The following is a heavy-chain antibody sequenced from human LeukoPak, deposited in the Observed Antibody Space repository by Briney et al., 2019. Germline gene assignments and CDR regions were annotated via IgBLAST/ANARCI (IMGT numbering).Heavy chain of an antibody. Sequence: GGSLRLSCAASGFTFSSYEMNWVRQAPGKGLEWVSYISSSGSTIYYADSVKGRFTISRDNAKNSLYLQMNSLRAEDTAVYYCARDESSTWLKAFDIWGQGTMVTVSS. V-gene: IGHV3-48*03. CDR1: GFTFSSYE. D-gene: IGHD6-13*01. CDR3: ARDESSTWLKAFDI. J-gene: IGHJ3*02. CDR2: ISSSGSTI.